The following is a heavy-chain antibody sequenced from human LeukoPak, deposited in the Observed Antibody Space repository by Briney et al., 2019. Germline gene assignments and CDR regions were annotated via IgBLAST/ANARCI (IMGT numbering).Heavy chain of an antibody. CDR2: IYYGGRT. CDR1: GDSIDSKSDS. Sequence: PSETLSLTCTVSGDSIDSKSDSWGWIRQPPGKGLEWIGNIYYGGRTKYNPSLNSRVTISLDTSKNQFSLQLTSVTAADTAVYYCARAPLTYEPVVLFPHWGQGTLVIVSS. CDR3: ARAPLTYEPVVLFPH. V-gene: IGHV4-39*07. D-gene: IGHD2-15*01. J-gene: IGHJ1*01.